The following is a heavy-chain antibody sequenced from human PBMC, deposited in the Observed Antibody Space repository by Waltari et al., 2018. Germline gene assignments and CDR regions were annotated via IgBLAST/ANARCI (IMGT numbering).Heavy chain of an antibody. CDR2: IKSKSDGETT. Sequence: EVQLVASGGGLVKPGGSLRLTCAASGFSFNNTWLSWVRQAPGKGLEWVGRIKSKSDGETTDYSAPVKGRFTISRDDSKTTLYLQMNSLKTEDTAVYFCTALKSWGQGALVIVSS. CDR3: TALKS. J-gene: IGHJ5*02. V-gene: IGHV3-15*01. CDR1: GFSFNNTW.